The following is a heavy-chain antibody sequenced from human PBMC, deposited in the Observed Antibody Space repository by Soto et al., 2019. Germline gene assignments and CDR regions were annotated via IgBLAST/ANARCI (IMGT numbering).Heavy chain of an antibody. CDR1: GFTFSSYA. CDR2: ISNSGGST. Sequence: GGSLRLSCAVSGFTFSSYAMSWVRQAPGKGLEWVSAISNSGGSTCYADSVKGRFTISRDNSKNTLYLQMNSLRADDTAVYYCAKGTCSGGTCYKLDYWGQGTLVTVSS. J-gene: IGHJ4*02. V-gene: IGHV3-23*01. D-gene: IGHD2-15*01. CDR3: AKGTCSGGTCYKLDY.